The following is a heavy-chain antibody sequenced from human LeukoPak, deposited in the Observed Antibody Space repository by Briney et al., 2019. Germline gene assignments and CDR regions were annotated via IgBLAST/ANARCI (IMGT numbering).Heavy chain of an antibody. V-gene: IGHV4-59*01. Sequence: PSETLSLTCTVSGDPINGYYWTWVRQSPGKGLEWIGYISYSGSATYKPSLKSRVTMSVLMSKNQFSLELTSVTAADTAVYYCARATHSDLGNVYRGGFYYMDVWGKGTPATVSS. CDR2: ISYSGSA. D-gene: IGHD1-26*01. CDR3: ARATHSDLGNVYRGGFYYMDV. J-gene: IGHJ6*03. CDR1: GDPINGYY.